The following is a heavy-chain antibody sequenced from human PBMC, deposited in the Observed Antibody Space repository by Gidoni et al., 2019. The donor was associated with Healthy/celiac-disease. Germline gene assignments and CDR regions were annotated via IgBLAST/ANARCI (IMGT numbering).Heavy chain of an antibody. Sequence: QVQLVESGAEGKKPGASVKGSGKVYGYTLTELSMHWVRQAPGQGLEWMGGFDPEDGETIYAHKFQGRVTMTEDTSTDTAYMELSSLRSEDTAVYYCATVVAVAGTPHWGQGTLVTVSS. CDR2: FDPEDGET. D-gene: IGHD6-19*01. CDR1: GYTLTELS. J-gene: IGHJ4*02. CDR3: ATVVAVAGTPH. V-gene: IGHV1-24*01.